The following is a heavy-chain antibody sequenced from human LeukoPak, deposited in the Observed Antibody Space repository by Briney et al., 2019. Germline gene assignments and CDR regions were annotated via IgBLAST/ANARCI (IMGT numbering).Heavy chain of an antibody. J-gene: IGHJ4*02. CDR2: INGGNGDT. V-gene: IGHV1-3*03. CDR1: GYTFSNHE. Sequence: ASVKVSCKASGYTFSNHEIHWVRQAPGQSLEWMGGINGGNGDTKYSQELQGRVTISTDTSANTAYMELSSLRSEDMAVYYCTLYNFWGQGTLVTVSS. CDR3: TLYNF. D-gene: IGHD3/OR15-3a*01.